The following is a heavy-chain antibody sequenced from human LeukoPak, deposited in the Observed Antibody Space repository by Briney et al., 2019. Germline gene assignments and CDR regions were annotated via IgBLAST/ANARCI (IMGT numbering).Heavy chain of an antibody. CDR2: IYYSGST. D-gene: IGHD1-26*01. CDR3: ARVGRRRFDP. Sequence: SETLSLTCTVSGGSISSGGYYWSWIRQHPGKGLEWIGYIYYSGSTYYNPSLKSRVTISVDTSKNQFSLKLSSVTAADTAVYYCARVGRRRFDPWGQGTLVTVSS. CDR1: GGSISSGGYY. V-gene: IGHV4-31*03. J-gene: IGHJ5*02.